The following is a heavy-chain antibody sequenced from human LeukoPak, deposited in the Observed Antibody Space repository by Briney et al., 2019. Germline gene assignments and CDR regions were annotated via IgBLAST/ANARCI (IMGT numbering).Heavy chain of an antibody. CDR2: INHSGST. CDR3: ARGPYPGYYARGDRFGYFQH. J-gene: IGHJ1*01. Sequence: SETLSLTCAVYGGSFSGYYWSWIRQPPGKGLEWIGEINHSGSTNYNPSLKSRVTISVDTSKNQFSLKLSSVTAADTAVYYCARGPYPGYYARGDRFGYFQHWGQGTLVTVSS. CDR1: GGSFSGYY. V-gene: IGHV4-34*01. D-gene: IGHD3-10*01.